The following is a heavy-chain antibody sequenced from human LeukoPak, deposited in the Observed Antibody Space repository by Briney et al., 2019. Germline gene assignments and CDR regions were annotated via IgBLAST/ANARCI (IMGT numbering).Heavy chain of an antibody. D-gene: IGHD6-6*01. CDR3: ASGGLEYSSSSGYYFDY. CDR1: GGSISSYY. CDR2: IYYSGST. J-gene: IGHJ4*02. Sequence: SETLSLTCTVSGGSISSYYWSWIRQPPGKGLEWIGYIYYSGSTNYNPSLKSRVTISVDTSKNQFSLKLSSVTAADTAVYYCASGGLEYSSSSGYYFDYWGQGTLVTVSS. V-gene: IGHV4-59*01.